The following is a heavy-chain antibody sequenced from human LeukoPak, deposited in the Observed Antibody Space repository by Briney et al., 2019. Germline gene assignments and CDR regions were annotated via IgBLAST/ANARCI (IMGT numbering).Heavy chain of an antibody. Sequence: PGGSLRLSCAASGFTFSSYGMHWVRQAPGKGLEWVAFIRYDGSNKYYADSVKGRLTISRDNSKNTLYLQMNSLRAEDTAVYYCAKVGVYYDRPDFDYWGQGTLVTVSS. J-gene: IGHJ4*02. V-gene: IGHV3-30*02. CDR2: IRYDGSNK. CDR1: GFTFSSYG. D-gene: IGHD3-22*01. CDR3: AKVGVYYDRPDFDY.